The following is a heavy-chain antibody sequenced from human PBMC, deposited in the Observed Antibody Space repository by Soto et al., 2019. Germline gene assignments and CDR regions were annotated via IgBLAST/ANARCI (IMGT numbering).Heavy chain of an antibody. D-gene: IGHD4-17*01. J-gene: IGHJ4*02. CDR3: AKAYGDY. CDR2: ISYDGSNK. CDR1: GFTFSSYG. Sequence: QVQLVESGGGVVQPGRSLRLSCAASGFTFSSYGMHWVRQAPGKGLEWVAVISYDGSNKYYADSVKGRFTISRDNSKNTLYLQTNSLRAEDTAVYYCAKAYGDYWGQGTLVTVSS. V-gene: IGHV3-30*18.